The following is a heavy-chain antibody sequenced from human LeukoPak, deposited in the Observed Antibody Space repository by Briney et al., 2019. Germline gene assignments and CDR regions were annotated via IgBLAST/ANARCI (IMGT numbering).Heavy chain of an antibody. J-gene: IGHJ4*02. V-gene: IGHV4-39*01. CDR2: IFYSGST. D-gene: IGHD6-13*01. CDR3: ARRGITYSSSFFAY. Sequence: SSQSLSLTCTVSGDSIGSSNNYWAWVRQPPGKGLEWLGSIFYSGSTYYNPSLKSRVTISVDTSKNQFSLNLYSVTAADTATYYCARRGITYSSSFFAYWGQGTLGTASA. CDR1: GDSIGSSNNY.